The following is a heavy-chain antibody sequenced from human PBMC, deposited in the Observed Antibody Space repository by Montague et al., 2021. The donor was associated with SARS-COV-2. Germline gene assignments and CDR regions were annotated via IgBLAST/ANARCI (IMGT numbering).Heavy chain of an antibody. CDR2: IYTSGST. Sequence: TLSLTCTVSGGSISTGSYYWSWIRQPAGKGLEWIGRIYTSGSTNYKSPLKSRVTISVDTSKNQFSLKLSSVTAADTAVYYCARGPHYDILSSYYKDGMDVWGQGTTVTVSS. CDR3: ARGPHYDILSSYYKDGMDV. J-gene: IGHJ6*02. V-gene: IGHV4-61*02. CDR1: GGSISTGSYY. D-gene: IGHD3-9*01.